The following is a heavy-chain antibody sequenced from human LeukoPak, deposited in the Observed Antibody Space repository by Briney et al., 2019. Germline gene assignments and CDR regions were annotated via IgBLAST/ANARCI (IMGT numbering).Heavy chain of an antibody. J-gene: IGHJ4*02. CDR3: ARLRPNSYCSGGSCYSWPRPEFDY. Sequence: SETLSLTCAVYGGSFSGYYWSWIRQPPGKGLEWIGEINHRGSTNYNPSLKSRVTISVDTSKNQFSLKLSSVSAADTAVYYCARLRPNSYCSGGSCYSWPRPEFDYWGQGTLVTVSS. CDR2: INHRGST. D-gene: IGHD2-15*01. CDR1: GGSFSGYY. V-gene: IGHV4-34*01.